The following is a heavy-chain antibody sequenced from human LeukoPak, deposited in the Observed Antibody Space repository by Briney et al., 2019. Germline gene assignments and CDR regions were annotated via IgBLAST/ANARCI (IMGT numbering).Heavy chain of an antibody. CDR2: IYSSGSP. D-gene: IGHD3-22*01. V-gene: IGHV4-4*07. Sequence: SETLSLTCTVSGGSISSYYWSWIRQPPGKGLEWIGRIYSSGSPNYSPSLKSRVSMSVDTSKNQFSLKLSSVTAADTAVYYCARDRAYYYDSSGYPLNDAFDIWGQGTMVTVSS. CDR1: GGSISSYY. J-gene: IGHJ3*02. CDR3: ARDRAYYYDSSGYPLNDAFDI.